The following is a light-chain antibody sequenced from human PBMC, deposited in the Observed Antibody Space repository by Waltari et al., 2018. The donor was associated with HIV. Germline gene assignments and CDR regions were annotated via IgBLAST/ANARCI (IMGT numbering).Light chain of an antibody. CDR2: DVT. V-gene: IGLV2-11*01. J-gene: IGLJ1*01. Sequence: AWAQPRSVSGSPGHSVTISCTGTSRDIGIYNYVSWYQQHPGKAPKLLISDVTRRPSGVPDRFSGSKSGNTASLTISGLQADDEADYYCCSYAGNFIYVFGTGTKVTVL. CDR1: SRDIGIYNY. CDR3: CSYAGNFIYV.